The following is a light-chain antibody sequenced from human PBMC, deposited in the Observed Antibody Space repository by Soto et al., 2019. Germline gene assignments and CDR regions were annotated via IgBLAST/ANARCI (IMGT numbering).Light chain of an antibody. CDR1: QSLVYSDGDTY. J-gene: IGKJ1*01. CDR3: LQGSHWPPT. Sequence: DVVMTQSPLSLPVSLGQPASISCRSSQSLVYSDGDTYLSWFQQRPGQSPRRLIYKISNRDARVPNLFSSSCSATDFTLKISRVEADVVGVYYRLQGSHWPPTFGQGTKVEIK. V-gene: IGKV2-30*01. CDR2: KIS.